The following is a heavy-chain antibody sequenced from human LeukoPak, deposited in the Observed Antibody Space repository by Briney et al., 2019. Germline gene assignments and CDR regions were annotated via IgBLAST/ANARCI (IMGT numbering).Heavy chain of an antibody. V-gene: IGHV3-48*03. J-gene: IGHJ4*02. CDR1: GFTFSSYE. CDR2: ISSSGSTI. D-gene: IGHD6-13*01. Sequence: GGSLRLSCAASGFTFSSYEMNWVRQAPGKGLEWVSYISSSGSTIYYADSVKGRFTISRDNAKNSLYLQMYSLRAEDTAVYYCASELAAAAGAIDYWGQGTLVTVSS. CDR3: ASELAAAAGAIDY.